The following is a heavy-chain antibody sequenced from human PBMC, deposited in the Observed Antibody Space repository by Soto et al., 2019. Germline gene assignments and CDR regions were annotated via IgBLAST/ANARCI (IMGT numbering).Heavy chain of an antibody. J-gene: IGHJ6*02. D-gene: IGHD2-8*01. CDR3: ARGDSTDCSNGVCSFFYNHDMDV. CDR2: VSPYNGNA. Sequence: GASVKVSCKTSGYTFSNYAISWVRQAPGQGLEWMGWVSPYNGNANYTEKFQGRVSMTTDTSTTTAYMELTSLTSDDTAIYYCARGDSTDCSNGVCSFFYNHDMDVWGQGTTVTVSS. CDR1: GYTFSNYA. V-gene: IGHV1-18*04.